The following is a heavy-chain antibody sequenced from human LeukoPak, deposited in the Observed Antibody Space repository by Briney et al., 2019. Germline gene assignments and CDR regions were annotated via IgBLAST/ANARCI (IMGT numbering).Heavy chain of an antibody. CDR1: GFTFSSSW. Sequence: GGSLRLSCAASGFTFSSSWMIWARQAPGKGLEWVANINQDGGQKYYLDSVKGRFTISRDNAYNSLYLQMDGLRAEDTAVYYCATNTRAYAVLLAYWGQGTLVTVSS. V-gene: IGHV3-7*01. CDR3: ATNTRAYAVLLAY. CDR2: INQDGGQK. J-gene: IGHJ4*02. D-gene: IGHD4-17*01.